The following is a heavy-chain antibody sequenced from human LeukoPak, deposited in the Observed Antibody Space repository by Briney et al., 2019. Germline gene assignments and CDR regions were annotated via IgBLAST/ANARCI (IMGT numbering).Heavy chain of an antibody. D-gene: IGHD6-6*01. J-gene: IGHJ4*02. Sequence: RPGGSLRLSCAASGFTFDDYGMSWVRQAPGKGLEWVSGINWNGGSTGYADSVKGRFTISRDNAKNSLYLQMNSLRAVDTAVYCCARDLDPSSSPFPYYFDYWGQGTLVTVSS. V-gene: IGHV3-20*04. CDR3: ARDLDPSSSPFPYYFDY. CDR1: GFTFDDYG. CDR2: INWNGGST.